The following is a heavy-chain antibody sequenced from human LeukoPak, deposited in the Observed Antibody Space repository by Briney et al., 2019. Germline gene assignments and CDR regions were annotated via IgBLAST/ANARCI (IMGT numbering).Heavy chain of an antibody. CDR1: GGTFSSYA. Sequence: GASVKVSCKASGGTFSSYAISWVRQAPGQGLEWMGGIIPIFGTANYAQKFQGRVTMTEDTSTDTAYMELSSLRSEDTAVYYCATFIARRWLREDAFDIWGQGTMVTVSS. D-gene: IGHD5-24*01. J-gene: IGHJ3*02. V-gene: IGHV1-69*06. CDR2: IIPIFGTA. CDR3: ATFIARRWLREDAFDI.